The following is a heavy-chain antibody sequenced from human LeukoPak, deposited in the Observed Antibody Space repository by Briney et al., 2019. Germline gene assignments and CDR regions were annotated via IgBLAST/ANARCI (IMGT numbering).Heavy chain of an antibody. V-gene: IGHV1-3*01. CDR2: VNAGNGNT. CDR3: ARSLRRWLQGDTETVIFDY. D-gene: IGHD5-24*01. CDR1: GYTFTSYA. J-gene: IGHJ4*02. Sequence: GASVKVSCKASGYTFTSYAMHWVRPAPGQRLEWMGWVNAGNGNTKYSQKFQGRVTITRDTSASTAYMELSSLRSEDTAVYYCARSLRRWLQGDTETVIFDYWGQGTLVTVSS.